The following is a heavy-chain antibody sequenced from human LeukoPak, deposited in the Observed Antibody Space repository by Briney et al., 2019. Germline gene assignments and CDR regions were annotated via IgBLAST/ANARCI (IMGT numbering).Heavy chain of an antibody. CDR3: ARRRAEGGSDGHYNWFDP. CDR1: GGSISTYY. D-gene: IGHD6-25*01. CDR2: IHYSGGT. V-gene: IGHV4-59*08. J-gene: IGHJ5*02. Sequence: SETLSLTCTVSGGSISTYYWGWIRQPSGKGLEWIGYIHYSGGTRYNPSLNSRATISIDTSKNQFSLQLSSVTAADTALYYCARRRAEGGSDGHYNWFDPWGQGTLVTVSS.